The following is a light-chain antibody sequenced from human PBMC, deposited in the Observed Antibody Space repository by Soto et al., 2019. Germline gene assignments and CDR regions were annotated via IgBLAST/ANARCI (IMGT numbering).Light chain of an antibody. J-gene: IGKJ2*01. Sequence: DIVMTQSPDSLAVSLGERATINCKSSQSVLYSSNSKNYLAWYQQQPGQPPRLLIYWASTRESGVPDRFSGSGSGTDFTLTISSLQAEDVAVYYCQHYFTAPYTFGQGTKLEIK. CDR3: QHYFTAPYT. CDR2: WAS. V-gene: IGKV4-1*01. CDR1: QSVLYSSNSKNY.